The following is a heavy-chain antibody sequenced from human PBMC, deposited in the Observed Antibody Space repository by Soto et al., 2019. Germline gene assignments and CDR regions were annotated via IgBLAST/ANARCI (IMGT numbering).Heavy chain of an antibody. D-gene: IGHD6-13*01. J-gene: IGHJ4*02. CDR1: GYTFSNFW. V-gene: IGHV5-51*01. CDR3: ARSPRSSPYFDY. CDR2: IYPGDYET. Sequence: GESLKISCQSSGYTFSNFWIAWVRQLPGKGLEWMGIIYPGDYETRYSPSFHGKVTISADRSIGTAYLQWSSLEASDSAFYFCARSPRSSPYFDYWAREPWSMSPQ.